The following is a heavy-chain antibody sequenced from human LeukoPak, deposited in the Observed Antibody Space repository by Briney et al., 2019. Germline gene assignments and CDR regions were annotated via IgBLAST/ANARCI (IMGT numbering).Heavy chain of an antibody. CDR1: GFTFSSYW. CDR2: IKQDGSEK. Sequence: GGSLRLSCAVSGFTFSSYWMSWVRQAPGKGLEWVANIKQDGSEKYYVDSVKGRFTISRDNAKNSLHLQMNSLRAEDTAVYYCARGYWQLGYWGQGTLVTVSS. V-gene: IGHV3-7*01. D-gene: IGHD1-26*01. CDR3: ARGYWQLGY. J-gene: IGHJ4*02.